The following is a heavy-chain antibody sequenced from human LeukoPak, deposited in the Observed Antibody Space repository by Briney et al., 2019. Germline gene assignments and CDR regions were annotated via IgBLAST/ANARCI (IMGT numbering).Heavy chain of an antibody. CDR2: ISYDGSNK. J-gene: IGHJ4*02. CDR1: GFTFSSYA. Sequence: GRSLRLSCAASGFTFSSYAVHWVRQAPGKGLEWVAVISYDGSNKYYADSVKGRFTISRDNSKNTLYLQMNSLRAEDTAVYYCARAYNGVVPAATAIPPDYRGQGTLVTVSS. D-gene: IGHD2-2*01. CDR3: ARAYNGVVPAATAIPPDY. V-gene: IGHV3-30*01.